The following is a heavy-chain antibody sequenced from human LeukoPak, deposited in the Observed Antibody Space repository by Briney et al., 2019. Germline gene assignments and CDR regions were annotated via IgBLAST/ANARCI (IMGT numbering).Heavy chain of an antibody. CDR2: ITNDGGST. Sequence: GGSLRLSCTASGFTFSSYVMYWVRQAPGKGLEYVSSITNDGGSTDYANSVKGRFTISRDNSKNTLYLQMGSLRADDMAVYHCARAKSSNGYYFDYWGQGALVTVSP. V-gene: IGHV3-64*01. CDR1: GFTFSSYV. J-gene: IGHJ4*02. D-gene: IGHD3-22*01. CDR3: ARAKSSNGYYFDY.